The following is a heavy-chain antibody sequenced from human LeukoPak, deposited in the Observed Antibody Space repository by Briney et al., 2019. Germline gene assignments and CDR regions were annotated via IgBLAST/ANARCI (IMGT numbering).Heavy chain of an antibody. CDR2: IYYSGST. J-gene: IGHJ4*02. Sequence: PSETLSLTCTVSGGSISSYYWSWIRQPPGKGLEWIGYIYYSGSTNYNPSLKSRVTISVDTSKNQFSLKLSSVTAADTAVYYCARHGVEQWLPTGIDYWGQGTLVTVSS. CDR3: ARHGVEQWLPTGIDY. D-gene: IGHD6-19*01. CDR1: GGSISSYY. V-gene: IGHV4-59*08.